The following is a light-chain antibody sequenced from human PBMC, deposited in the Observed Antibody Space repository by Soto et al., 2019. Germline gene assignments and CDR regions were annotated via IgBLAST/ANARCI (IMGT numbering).Light chain of an antibody. CDR1: QSVSSNN. CDR2: GAS. Sequence: EIVLTQSPGTLSLSPGERATLSCRASQSVSSNNLAWYQQRPGQAPSVVIYGASTRATGIPERFSGSGSGTDFTLTISRLEPEDFAVYYCQQYGRSPFTFGRGTKVDIK. CDR3: QQYGRSPFT. J-gene: IGKJ3*01. V-gene: IGKV3-20*01.